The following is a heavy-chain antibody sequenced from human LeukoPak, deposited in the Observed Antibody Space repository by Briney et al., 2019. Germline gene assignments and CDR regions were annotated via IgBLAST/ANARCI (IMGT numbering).Heavy chain of an antibody. Sequence: GGSLRLSCAASGFTSSSYDMHWVRQTTGKGLEWVSAIGTAGDIYYPGYVKGRFTISRENAKNSLYLQMNSLRAGDTAVYYCARGDSSGYQRNTKFDYWGQGTLVTVSS. V-gene: IGHV3-13*01. CDR3: ARGDSSGYQRNTKFDY. J-gene: IGHJ4*02. CDR2: IGTAGDI. D-gene: IGHD3-22*01. CDR1: GFTSSSYD.